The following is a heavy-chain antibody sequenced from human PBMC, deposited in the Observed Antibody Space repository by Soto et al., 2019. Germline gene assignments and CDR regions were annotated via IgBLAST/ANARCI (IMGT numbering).Heavy chain of an antibody. V-gene: IGHV5-51*01. D-gene: IGHD4-17*01. J-gene: IGHJ4*02. CDR3: ARPANTVADHFDL. Sequence: GESLKISCQVSGYTFTIYWIGWVRQMPGKGLEWMGIIYPSDSDTRYSPSFQGQVTISADQSINTAYLQWDSLKAPDTAIYYCARPANTVADHFDLWGQGTPVTASS. CDR2: IYPSDSDT. CDR1: GYTFTIYW.